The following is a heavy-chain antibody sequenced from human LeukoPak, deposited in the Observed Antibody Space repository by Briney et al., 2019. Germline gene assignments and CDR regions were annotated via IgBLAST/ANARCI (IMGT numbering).Heavy chain of an antibody. V-gene: IGHV1-8*01. CDR2: MNPNSGNT. J-gene: IGHJ6*02. Sequence: GASVKVSCKASGYTFTSYDINWVRQATGQGLEWMGWMNPNSGNTGYAQKFQGRVTMTRNTSIRTAYMELSSLRSEDTAVYYCARVPFYGGSPLSGGMDVWGQGTTVTVSS. CDR1: GYTFTSYD. D-gene: IGHD4-23*01. CDR3: ARVPFYGGSPLSGGMDV.